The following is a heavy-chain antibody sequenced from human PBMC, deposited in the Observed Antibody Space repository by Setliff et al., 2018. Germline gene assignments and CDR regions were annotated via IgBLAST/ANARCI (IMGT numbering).Heavy chain of an antibody. V-gene: IGHV4-39*02. J-gene: IGHJ4*02. CDR1: GGSISSSSYY. CDR3: ARDLGHGGDSDY. D-gene: IGHD2-21*02. CDR2: IHYSGGS. Sequence: PSETLSLTCTVSGGSISSSSYYWGWIRQPPGKGLEWIGSIHYSGGSYHNPSLKSRVTISVDTSKNQVSLKLNSVTATDTAVYYCARDLGHGGDSDYWGQGILVTVSS.